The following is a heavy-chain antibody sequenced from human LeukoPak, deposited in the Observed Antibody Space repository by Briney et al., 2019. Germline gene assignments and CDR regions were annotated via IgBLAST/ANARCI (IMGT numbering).Heavy chain of an antibody. J-gene: IGHJ4*02. Sequence: GGSLRLSCAASGFTFSSYSMNWFRQAPVKGLEWVSSISSSSSYIYYADSVKGRFTISRDNAKNSLYLQMNSLRAEDTAVYYCARRRSSGYLDYWGQGTLVTVSS. CDR3: ARRRSSGYLDY. D-gene: IGHD3-22*01. V-gene: IGHV3-21*01. CDR1: GFTFSSYS. CDR2: ISSSSSYI.